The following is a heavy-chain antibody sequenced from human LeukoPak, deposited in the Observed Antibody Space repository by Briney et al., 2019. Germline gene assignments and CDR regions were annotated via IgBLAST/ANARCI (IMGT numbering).Heavy chain of an antibody. Sequence: ASVKVSCKASGYPFTAYYMHWVRQDPGQGLEWMGWINPNSGGTKYAQKFQGRVTMTRDTSISTAYMELSRLTSDDTAVYYCARTHEHSSSSDYWGQGTLVTVSS. J-gene: IGHJ4*02. CDR1: GYPFTAYY. D-gene: IGHD6-6*01. V-gene: IGHV1-2*02. CDR2: INPNSGGT. CDR3: ARTHEHSSSSDY.